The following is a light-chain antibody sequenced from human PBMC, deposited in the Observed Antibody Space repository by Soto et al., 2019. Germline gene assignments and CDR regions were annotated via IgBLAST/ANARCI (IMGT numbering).Light chain of an antibody. CDR3: QQTYRHPRT. Sequence: DIQMTQSPSSVSASVGDSVSFACQSSQTVKNNVNWYQHKRGKAPKLLISGSSNLQNGFPPRFSGSGTGTDFTRTINSLQTEDAATYYCQQTYRHPRTFGQGTSVDIK. J-gene: IGKJ1*01. CDR1: QTVKNN. V-gene: IGKV1-39*01. CDR2: GSS.